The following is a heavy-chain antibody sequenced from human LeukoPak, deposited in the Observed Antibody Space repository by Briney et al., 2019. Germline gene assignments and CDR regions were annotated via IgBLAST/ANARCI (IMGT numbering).Heavy chain of an antibody. D-gene: IGHD3-22*01. CDR1: GFTFSGSA. V-gene: IGHV3-73*01. J-gene: IGHJ4*02. CDR3: AKDHYYDSSGYYYGY. CDR2: IRSKANSYAT. Sequence: GGSLRLSCAASGFTFSGSAMHWVRQASGKGLEWAGRIRSKANSYATAYAASVKGRFTISRDNAKNTLYLQMNSLRAEDTAVYYCAKDHYYDSSGYYYGYWGQGTLVTVSS.